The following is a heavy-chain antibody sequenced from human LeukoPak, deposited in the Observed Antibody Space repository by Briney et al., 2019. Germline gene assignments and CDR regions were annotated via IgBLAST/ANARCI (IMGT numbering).Heavy chain of an antibody. V-gene: IGHV3-30*18. J-gene: IGHJ4*02. CDR3: AKDWGKQLERVLYYFDY. CDR1: GFTFSSYG. D-gene: IGHD1-1*01. CDR2: ISYDGSNK. Sequence: GRSLRLSCAASGFTFSSYGMHWVRQAPGKGLEWVAVISYDGSNKYYADSVKGRFTISRDNSKNTLYLQMNSLRAEDTAVYYCAKDWGKQLERVLYYFDYWGQGTLVTVSS.